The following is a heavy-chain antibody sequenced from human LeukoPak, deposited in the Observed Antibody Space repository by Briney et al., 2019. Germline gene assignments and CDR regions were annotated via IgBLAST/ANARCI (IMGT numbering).Heavy chain of an antibody. V-gene: IGHV3-23*01. CDR1: GFTFSSSV. D-gene: IGHD1-1*01. CDR2: IGSGGGT. Sequence: PGRSLRLSCAASGFTFSSSVMSWVRQAPGKGLEWVSTIGSGGGTYYADSVKGRFTISRDKSKNTLYLQVNNLRAEDTAVYYCSKRPSTGLHFFDFWGQGTLVTVSS. J-gene: IGHJ4*02. CDR3: SKRPSTGLHFFDF.